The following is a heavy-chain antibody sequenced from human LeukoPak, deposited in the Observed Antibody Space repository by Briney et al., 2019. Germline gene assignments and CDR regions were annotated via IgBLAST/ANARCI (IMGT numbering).Heavy chain of an antibody. Sequence: PSETLSLTCTVSGGSISSYYWSWIRQPPGKGLEWIGYIYYSGSTNYNPSLKSRVTISVDTSKNQFSLKLSSVTAADTAVYYCARRGYGSSWTPFDYWGQGTLVTVSS. CDR2: IYYSGST. J-gene: IGHJ4*02. V-gene: IGHV4-59*08. D-gene: IGHD6-13*01. CDR3: ARRGYGSSWTPFDY. CDR1: GGSISSYY.